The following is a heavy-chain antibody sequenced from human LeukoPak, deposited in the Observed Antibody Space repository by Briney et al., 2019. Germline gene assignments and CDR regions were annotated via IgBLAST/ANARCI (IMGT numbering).Heavy chain of an antibody. Sequence: SETLSLTCTVSGGSISSSSYYWGWIRQPPGKGLEWIGSIYYSGSTYYNPSLKSRVTISVDTSKNQFSLKLSSVTAADTAVYYCARVLKGVYCGGDCYSRFDYWGQGTLVTVSS. V-gene: IGHV4-39*07. D-gene: IGHD2-21*02. J-gene: IGHJ4*02. CDR3: ARVLKGVYCGGDCYSRFDY. CDR2: IYYSGST. CDR1: GGSISSSSYY.